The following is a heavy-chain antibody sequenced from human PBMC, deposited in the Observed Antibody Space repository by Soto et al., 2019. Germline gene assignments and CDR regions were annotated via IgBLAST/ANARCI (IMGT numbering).Heavy chain of an antibody. Sequence: QVQLVQSGAEVKKPGSSVKVSCKASGGTFSRYSITWVRQAPGHGLEWIGRIIPIFGIPTYAQKFQGRVTFTADESTSPAYMELRSRRSDDTAGNYCAREDRDRETGLVPAAIDGMDVWGQGTTVTVSS. CDR1: GGTFSRYS. J-gene: IGHJ6*02. CDR3: AREDRDRETGLVPAAIDGMDV. CDR2: IIPIFGIP. D-gene: IGHD2-2*01. V-gene: IGHV1-69*08.